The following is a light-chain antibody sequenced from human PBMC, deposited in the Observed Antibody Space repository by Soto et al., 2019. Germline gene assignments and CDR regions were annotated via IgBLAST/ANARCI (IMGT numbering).Light chain of an antibody. V-gene: IGKV4-1*01. Sequence: DIVMTQSPDSLAVSLGERATINCKSSQSVLHSSNNKNYLAWYQQKPGQPPKLLIYWASTRESGVPDRFSGSGYGTGFTLTISGLQAEDVAVYYCQQYYSALTFGQGTKLEIK. CDR3: QQYYSALT. CDR1: QSVLHSSNNKNY. CDR2: WAS. J-gene: IGKJ2*01.